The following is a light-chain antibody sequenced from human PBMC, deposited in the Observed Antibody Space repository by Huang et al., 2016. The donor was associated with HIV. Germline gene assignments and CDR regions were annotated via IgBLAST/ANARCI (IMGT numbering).Light chain of an antibody. Sequence: ERVMTQSPATVSLSPGERATLSCRASLSVSTNLAWYQQRPGQAPRLLIYGASTRATGMPARFSGGGSGAEFTLTISSLQSEDFAVYYCQQYDNWPLTFGGGTKVQIK. V-gene: IGKV3-15*01. J-gene: IGKJ4*01. CDR3: QQYDNWPLT. CDR2: GAS. CDR1: LSVSTN.